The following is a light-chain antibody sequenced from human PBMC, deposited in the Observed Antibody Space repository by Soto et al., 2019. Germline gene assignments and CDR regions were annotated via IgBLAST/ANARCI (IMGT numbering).Light chain of an antibody. CDR2: GAS. Sequence: EIVLTQSPGTLSLSPGERATLSCRASQSVSSSYLAWYQQKPGQAPRLLIYGASSRATGIPDRFSGSGSGTDFTLTISRLEPEDFAVYYCQQYRSSLWTVGQGTKVEIK. J-gene: IGKJ1*01. CDR3: QQYRSSLWT. CDR1: QSVSSSY. V-gene: IGKV3-20*01.